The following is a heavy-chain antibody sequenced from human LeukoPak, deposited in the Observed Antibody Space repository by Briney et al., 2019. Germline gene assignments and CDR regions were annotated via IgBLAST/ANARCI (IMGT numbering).Heavy chain of an antibody. J-gene: IGHJ4*02. CDR2: IKSKPDGGTT. CDR1: GFIFSNAW. D-gene: IGHD5-24*01. Sequence: GGSLRLSCGGSGFIFSNAWMNWVRQAPGKGPEWVGRIKSKPDGGTTDYAAPVKGRFTISRDDSKNTVFLQMNSLKTEDTAVYYCATGGINLDFWGQGTLVTVSS. V-gene: IGHV3-15*07. CDR3: ATGGINLDF.